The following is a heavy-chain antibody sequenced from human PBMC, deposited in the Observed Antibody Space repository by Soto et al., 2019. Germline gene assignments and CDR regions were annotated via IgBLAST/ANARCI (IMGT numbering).Heavy chain of an antibody. D-gene: IGHD3-22*01. CDR2: ISSYNGNT. V-gene: IGHV1-18*01. CDR3: ARVPKYYYDSSGYSTFDY. J-gene: IGHJ4*02. Sequence: AASVKVSFKASGYTFSSYGISWVRQAPGQGLEWMGWISSYNGNTNYAQNLQGRVTMTTDTSTSTAYMELRSLRSDDTVVYYCARVPKYYYDSSGYSTFDYWGQGTLVTVSS. CDR1: GYTFSSYG.